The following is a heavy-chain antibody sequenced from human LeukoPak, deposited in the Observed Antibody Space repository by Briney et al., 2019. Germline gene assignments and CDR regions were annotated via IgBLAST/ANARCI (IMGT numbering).Heavy chain of an antibody. Sequence: SGPTPVNPTQPLTLTCTFSGFSLSSSGVGVGWIRQPPGKALEWLALIYWNGAIRYSRSLKSRLTITKDTSKNQVVLTMTNMDPVDTATYYCAHPLEVQWLVAFDSWGQGTLVTVSS. J-gene: IGHJ4*02. D-gene: IGHD6-19*01. CDR2: IYWNGAI. CDR3: AHPLEVQWLVAFDS. CDR1: GFSLSSSGVG. V-gene: IGHV2-5*01.